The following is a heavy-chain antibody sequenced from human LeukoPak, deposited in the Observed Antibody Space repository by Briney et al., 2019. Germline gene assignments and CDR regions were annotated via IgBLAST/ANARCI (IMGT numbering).Heavy chain of an antibody. Sequence: PGGSLRLSCAASGFTFSSYAMSWVRQAPGKGLEWVSSISGSGGSTYYADSVKGRFTISRDNSKNTLYLQMNSLRAEDTAVYYCAKDEKYYDFWSGYYSWSYYYYMDVWGKGTTVTVSS. CDR1: GFTFSSYA. D-gene: IGHD3-3*01. J-gene: IGHJ6*03. V-gene: IGHV3-23*01. CDR3: AKDEKYYDFWSGYYSWSYYYYMDV. CDR2: ISGSGGST.